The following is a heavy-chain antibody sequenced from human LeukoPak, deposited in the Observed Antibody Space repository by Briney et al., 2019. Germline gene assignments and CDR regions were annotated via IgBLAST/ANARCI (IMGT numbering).Heavy chain of an antibody. D-gene: IGHD2-2*03. CDR2: INHSGST. CDR1: GGSFSGYY. Sequence: SETLSLTCAVYGGSFSGYYWSWIRQPPGKGLEWIGEINHSGSTNYNPSLKRRVTISVDTSKNQFSLKLSSGTAADTAVYYCARGQRVGYCSSTSCPRGGYYYYYGMDVWGKGTTVTVSS. V-gene: IGHV4-34*01. J-gene: IGHJ6*04. CDR3: ARGQRVGYCSSTSCPRGGYYYYYGMDV.